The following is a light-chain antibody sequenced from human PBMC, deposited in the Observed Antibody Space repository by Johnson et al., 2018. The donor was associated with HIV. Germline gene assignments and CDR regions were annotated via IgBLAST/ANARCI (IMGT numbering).Light chain of an antibody. CDR2: ENN. V-gene: IGLV1-51*02. J-gene: IGLJ1*01. CDR3: GTWDSSLRKV. CDR1: NSNIGNNY. Sequence: QSVLTQPPSVSAAPGQKVTISCSGSNSNIGNNYVSWYQHLPGTAPKLLIYENNRRPSGIPDRFSGSQSGTSATLGITGLQTGDEADYYCGTWDSSLRKVFVTGTKVTVL.